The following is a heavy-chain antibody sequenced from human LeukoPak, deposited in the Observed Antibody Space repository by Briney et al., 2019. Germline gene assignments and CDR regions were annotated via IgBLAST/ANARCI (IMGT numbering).Heavy chain of an antibody. CDR3: ARSQLSTRTLNDY. CDR2: IYYSGST. CDR1: GGSISSSSYY. D-gene: IGHD1-7*01. J-gene: IGHJ4*02. Sequence: SETLSLTCTVSGGSISSSSYYWGWIRQPPGKGLEWIGSIYYSGSTYYNPSLKIRVTISVDTSKNQFSLKLSSVTAADTAVYYCARSQLSTRTLNDYWGQGTLVTVSS. V-gene: IGHV4-39*07.